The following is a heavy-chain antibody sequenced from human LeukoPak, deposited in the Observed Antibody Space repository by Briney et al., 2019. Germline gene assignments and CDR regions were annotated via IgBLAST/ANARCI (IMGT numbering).Heavy chain of an antibody. Sequence: ASVKVSCKASGYTFTSYDINWVRQATGQGLEWMGWMNPNSGNTGYAQKFQGRVTITRNTSISTAYMELSSLRSEDTAVYYCARGRIQLWLQYYYYYMDVWGKGTTVTVSS. CDR2: MNPNSGNT. CDR3: ARGRIQLWLQYYYYYMDV. V-gene: IGHV1-8*03. D-gene: IGHD5-18*01. CDR1: GYTFTSYD. J-gene: IGHJ6*03.